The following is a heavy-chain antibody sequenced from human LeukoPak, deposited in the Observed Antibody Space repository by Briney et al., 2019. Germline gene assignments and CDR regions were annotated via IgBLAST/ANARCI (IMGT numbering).Heavy chain of an antibody. D-gene: IGHD1-26*01. CDR3: ATPLVGATTGFLAYFDY. CDR2: FDPEDGET. CDR1: GYTFTSYG. J-gene: IGHJ4*02. V-gene: IGHV1-24*01. Sequence: GASVKVSCKASGYTFTSYGISWVRQAPGKGLEWMGGFDPEDGETIYAQKFQGRVTMTEDTSTDTAYMELSSLRSEDTAVYYCATPLVGATTGFLAYFDYWGQGTLVTVSS.